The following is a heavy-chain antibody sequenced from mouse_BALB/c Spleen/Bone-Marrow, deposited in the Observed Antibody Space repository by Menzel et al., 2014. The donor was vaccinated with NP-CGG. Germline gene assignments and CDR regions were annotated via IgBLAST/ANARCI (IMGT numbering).Heavy chain of an antibody. CDR2: IWAGGST. J-gene: IGHJ4*01. CDR1: GFSLTSYG. V-gene: IGHV2-9*02. Sequence: QVQLQQSGPGLVAPSQSLSITCTVSGFSLTSYGVHWVRQPPGKGLEWLRVIWAGGSTNYNSALMSRLSISKDNSKSQVFLKMNSLQTDDTAMYYCARDGLYGNYAMDYWGQGTSVTVSS. D-gene: IGHD2-1*01. CDR3: ARDGLYGNYAMDY.